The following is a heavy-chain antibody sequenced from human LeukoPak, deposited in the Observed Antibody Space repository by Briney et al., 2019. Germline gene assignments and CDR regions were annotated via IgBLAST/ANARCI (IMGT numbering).Heavy chain of an antibody. J-gene: IGHJ6*03. D-gene: IGHD3-3*01. Sequence: PGGSLRLSCAASGFTFSSYSMNWVRQAPGKGLEWVSYISSSSSTIYYADSVKGRFTISRDNAKNSLYLQMNSLRAEDTAVYYCARGPLEWLPPYYYYMDVWGKGTTVTVSS. CDR3: ARGPLEWLPPYYYYMDV. V-gene: IGHV3-48*04. CDR1: GFTFSSYS. CDR2: ISSSSSTI.